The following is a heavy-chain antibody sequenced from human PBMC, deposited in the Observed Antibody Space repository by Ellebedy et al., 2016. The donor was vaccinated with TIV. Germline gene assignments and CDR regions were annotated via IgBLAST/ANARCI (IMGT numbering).Heavy chain of an antibody. CDR1: GYTFTSYD. V-gene: IGHV1-8*01. CDR3: ARVESAWSGLSGWFDP. D-gene: IGHD3-3*01. Sequence: ASVKVSXXASGYTFTSYDINWVRQATGQGLEWMGWMNPNSGNTGYAQKFQGRVTITADESTSTAYMELSSLRSEDTAVYYCARVESAWSGLSGWFDPWGQGTLVTVSS. J-gene: IGHJ5*02. CDR2: MNPNSGNT.